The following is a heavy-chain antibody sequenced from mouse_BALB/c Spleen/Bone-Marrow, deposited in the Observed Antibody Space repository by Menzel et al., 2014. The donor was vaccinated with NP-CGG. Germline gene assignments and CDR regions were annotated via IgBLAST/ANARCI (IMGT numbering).Heavy chain of an antibody. CDR1: GFTFSSYA. V-gene: IGHV5-9-4*01. Sequence: VHLKDSGGGLVRPGGSLKLSCAASGFTFSSYAMSWVRQFPEKRLEWVAHISSGGSYTYYPDTVTGRFTISRDNARNTLYLEMSSLRSDDTAIYYCARDLLWYHPMDYWGQGTSVPVSS. D-gene: IGHD2-1*01. CDR2: ISSGGSYT. J-gene: IGHJ4*01. CDR3: ARDLLWYHPMDY.